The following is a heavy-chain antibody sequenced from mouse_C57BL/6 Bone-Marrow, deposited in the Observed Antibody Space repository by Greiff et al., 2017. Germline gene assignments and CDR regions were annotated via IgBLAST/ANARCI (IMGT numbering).Heavy chain of an antibody. V-gene: IGHV1-64*01. CDR3: ARRGFYDGYHETCAY. Sequence: QVQLRQPGAELVKPGASVKLSCKASGYTFTSYWMHWVKQRPGQGLEWIGMIHPNSGSTNYNEKFKSKATLTVDKSSSTAYMQLSSLTSEDSAVYYCARRGFYDGYHETCAYWGQGTLVTVSA. CDR1: GYTFTSYW. D-gene: IGHD2-3*01. J-gene: IGHJ3*01. CDR2: IHPNSGST.